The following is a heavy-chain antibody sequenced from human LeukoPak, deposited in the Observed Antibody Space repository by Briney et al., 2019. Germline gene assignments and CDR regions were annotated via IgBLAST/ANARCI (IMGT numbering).Heavy chain of an antibody. CDR3: ARADCSSSTCYLRRSWFDP. D-gene: IGHD2-2*01. J-gene: IGHJ5*02. CDR1: GFTFSSYS. CDR2: ISTSSRYI. Sequence: GGSLRLSCAASGFTFSSYSMNWVRQAPGKGLEWVSSISTSSRYIYYKDSVRGRFTISRDDAKNSLYLEMNSLRAEDTAVYYCARADCSSSTCYLRRSWFDPWGQGTLVTVSS. V-gene: IGHV3-21*01.